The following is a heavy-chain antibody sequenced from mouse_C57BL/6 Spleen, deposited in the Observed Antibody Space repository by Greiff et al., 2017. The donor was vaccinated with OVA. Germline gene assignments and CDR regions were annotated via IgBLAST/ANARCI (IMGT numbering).Heavy chain of an antibody. CDR1: GFTFSDYG. CDR2: ISSGSSTI. D-gene: IGHD1-1*01. CDR3: ARLLSRAY. Sequence: EVQLVESGGGLVKPGGSLKLSCAASGFTFSDYGMHWVRQAPEKGLEWVAYISSGSSTIYYADTVKGRFTISRDNAKNTLFLQMTSLRSEDTAMYYCARLLSRAYWGQGTLVTVSA. J-gene: IGHJ3*01. V-gene: IGHV5-17*01.